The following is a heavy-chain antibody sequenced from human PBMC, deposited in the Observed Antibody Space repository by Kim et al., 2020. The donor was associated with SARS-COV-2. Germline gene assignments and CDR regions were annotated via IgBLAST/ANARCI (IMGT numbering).Heavy chain of an antibody. V-gene: IGHV6-1*01. CDR3: ARDLGHNDYGDYLRDLNWYFDL. CDR2: TYYRSKWYN. J-gene: IGHJ2*01. CDR1: GDSVSSNSAA. Sequence: SQTLSLTCAISGDSVSSNSAAWNWIRQSPSRGLEWLGRTYYRSKWYNDYAVSVKSRITINPDTSKNQFSLQLNSVTPEDTAVYYCARDLGHNDYGDYLRDLNWYFDLWGRGTLVTVSS. D-gene: IGHD4-17*01.